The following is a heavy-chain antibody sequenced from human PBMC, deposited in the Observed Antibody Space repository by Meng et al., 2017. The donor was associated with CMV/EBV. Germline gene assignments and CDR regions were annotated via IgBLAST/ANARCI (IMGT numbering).Heavy chain of an antibody. J-gene: IGHJ5*02. V-gene: IGHV2-5*02. CDR3: AHRGRIAAAGTDWFDP. CDR2: IYWDDDK. D-gene: IGHD6-13*01. CDR1: GFSLSTSGVG. Sequence: FKESAPSLVKPTPTLATACTFSGFSLSTSGVGVGWIRQPPGKALEWLELIYWDDDKRYSPSLKSMLTITKAASKNHVVLTMTNMDPADTATYYCAHRGRIAAAGTDWFDPWGQGTLVTVSS.